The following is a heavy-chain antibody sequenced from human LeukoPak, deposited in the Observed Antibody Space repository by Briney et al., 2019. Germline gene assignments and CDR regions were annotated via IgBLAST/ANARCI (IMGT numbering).Heavy chain of an antibody. CDR1: GFTFSDYY. V-gene: IGHV3-11*01. CDR3: ARDADGMDV. Sequence: GGPLRLSCVASGFTFSDYYMACICQAPGKGLEWLSYISSTGSVITYAESGKGRFTISCDNAKSSLFLQMHSLRAEDTAVDYCARDADGMDVWGQGTTV. CDR2: ISSTGSVI. J-gene: IGHJ6*02.